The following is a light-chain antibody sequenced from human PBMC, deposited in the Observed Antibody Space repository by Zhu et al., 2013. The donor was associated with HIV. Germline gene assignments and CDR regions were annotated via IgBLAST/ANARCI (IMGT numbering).Light chain of an antibody. CDR2: DAS. CDR3: QERFT. V-gene: IGKV1-33*01. Sequence: DTQLTQSPSSLSASVGDKVTITCQSSQDIFKYLSWYHQKPGKAPKLLIYDASILQPGVPSRFNGSGSETYFTFTISSLQTEDVGTYYCQERFTFGPGTKVHIK. CDR1: QDIFKY. J-gene: IGKJ3*01.